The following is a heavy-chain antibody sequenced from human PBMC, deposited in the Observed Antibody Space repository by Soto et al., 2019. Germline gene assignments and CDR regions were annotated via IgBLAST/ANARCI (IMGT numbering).Heavy chain of an antibody. CDR3: ARVLFGRASCCYAIGY. J-gene: IGHJ4*02. Sequence: ASVKVSCKASGYTFTSYAMHWVRQAPGQRLEWMGWINAGNGNTKYSQKFQGRVTITRDTSASTAYMELSSLRSEDTAVYYCARVLFGRASCCYAIGYWGQGTLVTVSS. D-gene: IGHD2-15*01. CDR1: GYTFTSYA. CDR2: INAGNGNT. V-gene: IGHV1-3*01.